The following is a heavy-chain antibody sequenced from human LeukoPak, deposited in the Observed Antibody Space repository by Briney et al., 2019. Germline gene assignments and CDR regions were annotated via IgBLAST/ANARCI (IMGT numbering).Heavy chain of an antibody. CDR1: GGTFSSYA. CDR3: AREIGKIATYCSSTSCYHNWFDP. D-gene: IGHD2-2*01. CDR2: IIPIFGTA. V-gene: IGHV1-69*13. J-gene: IGHJ5*02. Sequence: TVKVSCKASGGTFSSYAISWVRQAPGQGLEWMGGIIPIFGTANYAQKFQGRVTITADESTSTAYMELSSLRSEDTAVYYCAREIGKIATYCSSTSCYHNWFDPWGQGTLVTVSS.